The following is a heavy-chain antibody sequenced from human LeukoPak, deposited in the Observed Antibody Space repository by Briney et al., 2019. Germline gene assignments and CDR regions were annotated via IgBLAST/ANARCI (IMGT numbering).Heavy chain of an antibody. CDR1: GFTFSSYA. Sequence: PGGSLRLSCAASGFTFSSYAMSWVRQAPGKGLEWVSAISGSGGGTFYADSVRGRFTISRDNSKNTVYLQMNSLRAEDTAVYHCAKYAHGSGTSFDPWGQGTLVTVSS. CDR2: ISGSGGGT. D-gene: IGHD3-10*01. J-gene: IGHJ5*02. V-gene: IGHV3-23*01. CDR3: AKYAHGSGTSFDP.